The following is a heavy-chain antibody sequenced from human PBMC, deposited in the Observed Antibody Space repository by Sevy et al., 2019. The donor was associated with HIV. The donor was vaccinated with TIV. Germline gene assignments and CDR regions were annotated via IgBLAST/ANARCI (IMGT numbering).Heavy chain of an antibody. CDR1: GFTLGDYA. V-gene: IGHV3-49*04. CDR2: MRSKPFAGTT. Sequence: GGSLRLSCTTSGFTLGDYAMNWVRQAPGKGLEWVGFMRSKPFAGTTEYAASGKGRFTISTDDSEASAHLQMNSLRTEATGVYYCIRGRLLGYTAMVPDYWGQGTLVTVSS. J-gene: IGHJ4*02. CDR3: IRGRLLGYTAMVPDY. D-gene: IGHD5-18*01.